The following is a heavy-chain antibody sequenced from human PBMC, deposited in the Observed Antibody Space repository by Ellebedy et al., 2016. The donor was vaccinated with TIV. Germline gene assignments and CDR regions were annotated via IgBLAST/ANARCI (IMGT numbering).Heavy chain of an antibody. Sequence: SETLSLTXAVSGGAITVSNWWTSVRQHPGKRLEWIGEMYHSGSSNYSPSLKSRTSISLDRTNNTFSLKMTSVTAADTAIYYCARFSTSGWYMDVWGQGTTVTVSS. V-gene: IGHV4-4*02. CDR1: GGAITVSNW. J-gene: IGHJ6*02. CDR3: ARFSTSGWYMDV. D-gene: IGHD6-13*01. CDR2: MYHSGSS.